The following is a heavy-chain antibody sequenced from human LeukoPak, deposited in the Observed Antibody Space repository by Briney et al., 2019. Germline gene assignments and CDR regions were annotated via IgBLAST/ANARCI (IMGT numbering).Heavy chain of an antibody. J-gene: IGHJ6*03. V-gene: IGHV4-61*01. CDR1: GASISSGNYY. CDR3: ARAGSGPYYYYYMDV. D-gene: IGHD2-15*01. Sequence: PSETLSLTCTVSGASISSGNYYWSWIRQPPGKGLEWIGYIYYSGSTNYNPSLKSRVTISVDTSKNQFSLKLSSVTAADTAVYYCARAGSGPYYYYYMDVWGKGTTVTVSS. CDR2: IYYSGST.